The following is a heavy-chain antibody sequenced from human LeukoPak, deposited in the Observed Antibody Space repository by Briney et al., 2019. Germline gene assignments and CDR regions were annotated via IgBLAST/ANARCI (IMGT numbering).Heavy chain of an antibody. Sequence: ASVKVSCKASGGTFSSYAISWVRQAPGQGLEWMGRIIPIFGIANYAQKFQGRVTITADKSTSTAYMELSSLRSEDTAVYYCARGPIQLWLLGPSEGTNWFDPWGQGTLATVSS. CDR3: ARGPIQLWLLGPSEGTNWFDP. CDR1: GGTFSSYA. CDR2: IIPIFGIA. D-gene: IGHD5-18*01. V-gene: IGHV1-69*04. J-gene: IGHJ5*02.